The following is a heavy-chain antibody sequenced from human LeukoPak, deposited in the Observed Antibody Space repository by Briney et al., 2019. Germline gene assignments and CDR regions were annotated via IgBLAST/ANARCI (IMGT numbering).Heavy chain of an antibody. CDR3: ARAGIMITFGGVIAYNWHDP. V-gene: IGHV4-39*07. CDR1: GGSISSSSYY. CDR2: IYYSGST. Sequence: PSETLSLTCTVSGGSISSSSYYWGWIRQPPGKGLEWIGSIYYSGSTYYNPSLKSRVTISVDTSKNQFSLKLSSVTAADTAVYYCARAGIMITFGGVIAYNWHDPWGRGTLVTVSS. D-gene: IGHD3-16*02. J-gene: IGHJ5*02.